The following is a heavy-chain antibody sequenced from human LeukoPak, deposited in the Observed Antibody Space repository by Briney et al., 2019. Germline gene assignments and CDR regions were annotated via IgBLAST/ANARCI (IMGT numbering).Heavy chain of an antibody. CDR3: AKASPPDFWSGYYPDFGY. CDR1: GLTFSSYA. V-gene: IGHV3-23*01. J-gene: IGHJ4*02. D-gene: IGHD3-3*01. Sequence: GGSLRLSCAASGLTFSSYAMSWVRQAPGKGLEWVSAISGSGGSTYSADPVKGRFTISRDNSKNTLYLQMNSLRAEDTAVYYCAKASPPDFWSGYYPDFGYRGQGTLVTVSS. CDR2: ISGSGGST.